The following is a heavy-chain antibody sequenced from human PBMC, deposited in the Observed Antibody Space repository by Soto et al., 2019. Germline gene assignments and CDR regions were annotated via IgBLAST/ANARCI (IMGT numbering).Heavy chain of an antibody. D-gene: IGHD3-10*01. J-gene: IGHJ3*02. V-gene: IGHV3-20*04. CDR2: INWNGGST. CDR1: QISFSSYG. Sequence: GGSLRLSCVVSQISFSSYGMSWVRQAPGKGLEWVSGINWNGGSTGYADSVKGRFTISRDNAKNSLYLQMNSLRAEDTALYYCARDPIYYYGSGSYASAFDIWGQGTMVTVSS. CDR3: ARDPIYYYGSGSYASAFDI.